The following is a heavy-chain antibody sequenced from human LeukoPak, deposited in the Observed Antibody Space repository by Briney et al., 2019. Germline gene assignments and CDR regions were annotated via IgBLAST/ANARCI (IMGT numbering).Heavy chain of an antibody. CDR3: ARDPSSGYYYGFDY. CDR2: INPNSGGT. V-gene: IGHV1-2*02. D-gene: IGHD3-22*01. Sequence: ASVKVSCKASGYTFTGYYMHWVRQAPGQGLEWMGWINPNSGGTNYARKFQGRVTMTRDTSISTAYMELSRLRSDDTAVYYCARDPSSGYYYGFDYWGQGTLVTVSS. CDR1: GYTFTGYY. J-gene: IGHJ4*02.